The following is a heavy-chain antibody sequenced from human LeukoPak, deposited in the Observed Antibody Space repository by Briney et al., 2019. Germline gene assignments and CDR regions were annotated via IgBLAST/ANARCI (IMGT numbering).Heavy chain of an antibody. D-gene: IGHD6-19*01. CDR2: IYHDGNT. CDR1: GGSVYSSDW. CDR3: ARDPQSWSAVAGGY. Sequence: SETLSLTCAISGGSVYSSDWWSWVRQPPGKGLEWIGEIYHDGNTNYNPSLESRVTTSIDKSKNHFSLKLSSVTAADTAVYYCARDPQSWSAVAGGYWGQGALVTVCS. J-gene: IGHJ4*02. V-gene: IGHV4-4*02.